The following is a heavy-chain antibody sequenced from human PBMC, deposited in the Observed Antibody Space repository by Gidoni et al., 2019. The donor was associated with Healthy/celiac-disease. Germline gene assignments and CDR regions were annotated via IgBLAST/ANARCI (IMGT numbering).Heavy chain of an antibody. V-gene: IGHV1-18*01. Sequence: QVQLVQSGAEVKNPGASVKVSCKASGSTFTSYGISWVRQAPGQGLEWLGWIRAYNGNTNYAQKLQGRVTMTTDTSTSTAYMELRSLRSDDTAVYYCARDLGLQRQDYDYVWGSYRSFDYWGQGTLVTVSS. CDR1: GSTFTSYG. CDR3: ARDLGLQRQDYDYVWGSYRSFDY. J-gene: IGHJ4*02. D-gene: IGHD3-16*02. CDR2: IRAYNGNT.